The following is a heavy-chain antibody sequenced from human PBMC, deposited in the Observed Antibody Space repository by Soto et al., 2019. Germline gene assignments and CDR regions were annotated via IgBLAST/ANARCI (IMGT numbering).Heavy chain of an antibody. CDR3: ARGGGVGVAGSAAFDM. CDR2: INPATGAA. Sequence: QLHLVQSGAVVKKPGASVTVSCSASGYPVTAYYMHWVRQAPGRGLEWMGGINPATGAAKYTQTFQCRVTMTRDTSTSTVFMELSGLTSADTAVFYCARGGGVGVAGSAAFDMWGQGTLVTVSS. J-gene: IGHJ3*02. CDR1: GYPVTAYY. V-gene: IGHV1-2*02. D-gene: IGHD3-3*01.